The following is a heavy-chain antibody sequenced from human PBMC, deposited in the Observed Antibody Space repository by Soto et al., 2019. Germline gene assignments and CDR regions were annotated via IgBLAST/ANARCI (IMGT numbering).Heavy chain of an antibody. V-gene: IGHV3-53*01. CDR3: ARVSTTAKTFVY. CDR1: GFTVGSSY. Sequence: GSLRLSCTTSGFTVGSSYMSWVRQAPGRGLEWVSVIYTGGSTYYADSVKGRFTISRDNSKNTLYLQMHSLRAEDTALYYCARVSTTAKTFVYWGQGTLVTVSS. J-gene: IGHJ4*02. CDR2: IYTGGST.